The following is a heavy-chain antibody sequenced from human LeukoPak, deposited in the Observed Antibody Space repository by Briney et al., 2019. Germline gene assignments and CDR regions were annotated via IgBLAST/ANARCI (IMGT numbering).Heavy chain of an antibody. CDR3: ARIRTYGDYKFDY. D-gene: IGHD4-17*01. J-gene: IGHJ4*02. Sequence: SVKVSCKASGYTFTGYYMHWVRQTPGQGLEWMGWINPNSGGTDYAQKFQGRVTMTRDTSISTAYMELSSLRSDDTAVYYCARIRTYGDYKFDYWGQGTLVTVSS. CDR2: INPNSGGT. V-gene: IGHV1-2*02. CDR1: GYTFTGYY.